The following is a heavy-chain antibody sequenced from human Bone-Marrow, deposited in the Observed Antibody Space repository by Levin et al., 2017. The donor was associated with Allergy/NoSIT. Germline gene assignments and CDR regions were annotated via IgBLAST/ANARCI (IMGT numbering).Heavy chain of an antibody. CDR2: IIPIFGPP. J-gene: IGHJ6*03. CDR1: GGTFSSHG. CDR3: ARLTGDWCGGSCLSRYFYYYMDV. D-gene: IGHD2-15*01. Sequence: ASVKVSCKASGGTFSSHGIAWVRQAPGQGLEWMGGIIPIFGPPNYAQKFQGRVTISADESTNTAYMELSSLRSDDTAVFYCARLTGDWCGGSCLSRYFYYYMDVWGKGTTVTVSS. V-gene: IGHV1-69*13.